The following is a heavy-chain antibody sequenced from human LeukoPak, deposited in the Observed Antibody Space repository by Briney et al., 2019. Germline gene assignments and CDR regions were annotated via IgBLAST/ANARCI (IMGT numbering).Heavy chain of an antibody. CDR1: GYTFTSYG. D-gene: IGHD3-9*01. J-gene: IGHJ4*02. CDR2: ISAYNGNT. Sequence: GASVKVSCKASGYTFTSYGISWVRQAPGQGLEWMGWISAYNGNTNYAQKLQGRVTMTTDTSTSTAYMELRSLRSDDTAEYYCARDSVGYYDILTGYYYPSRFDYWGQGTLVTVSS. V-gene: IGHV1-18*04. CDR3: ARDSVGYYDILTGYYYPSRFDY.